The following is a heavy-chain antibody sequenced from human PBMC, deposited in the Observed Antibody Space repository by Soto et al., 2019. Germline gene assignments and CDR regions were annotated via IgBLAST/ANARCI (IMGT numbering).Heavy chain of an antibody. CDR2: FYYSGST. J-gene: IGHJ4*02. V-gene: IGHV4-59*08. D-gene: IGHD3-9*01. CDR1: GGSISSYF. Sequence: SETLSLTCTVSGGSISSYFWSWIRRPPGKGLEWIGYFYYSGSTNYNPSLESRVTISVDKSKNQFSLKLMSLSAADTAVYYCGRLEGLATISYYFDYWGQGALVTVSS. CDR3: GRLEGLATISYYFDY.